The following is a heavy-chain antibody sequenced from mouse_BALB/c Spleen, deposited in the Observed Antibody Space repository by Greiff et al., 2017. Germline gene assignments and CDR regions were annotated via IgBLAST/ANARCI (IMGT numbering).Heavy chain of an antibody. D-gene: IGHD2-4*01. J-gene: IGHJ2*01. CDR3: ARDDFGSFDY. CDR2: INPSTGYT. CDR1: GYTFTSYW. Sequence: QVHVKQSGAELAKPGASVKMSCKASGYTFTSYWMHWVKQRPGQGLEWIGYINPSTGYTEYNQKFKDKATLTADKSSSTAYMQLSSLTSEDSAVYYCARDDFGSFDYWGQGTTLTVSS. V-gene: IGHV1-7*01.